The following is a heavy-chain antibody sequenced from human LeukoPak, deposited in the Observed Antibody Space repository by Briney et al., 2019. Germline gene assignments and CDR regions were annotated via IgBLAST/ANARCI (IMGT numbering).Heavy chain of an antibody. Sequence: GESLKISWKGSGYNFINHWIGWVRQVPGKGLEWMGIIYPGDSETRYSPSFQGQVTISDDKSISTAYLQWSSLKASDTAMYYCARYCSGSSCFHYGMDGWGQGTTVTVSS. D-gene: IGHD2-15*01. CDR3: ARYCSGSSCFHYGMDG. V-gene: IGHV5-51*01. CDR1: GYNFINHW. J-gene: IGHJ6*02. CDR2: IYPGDSET.